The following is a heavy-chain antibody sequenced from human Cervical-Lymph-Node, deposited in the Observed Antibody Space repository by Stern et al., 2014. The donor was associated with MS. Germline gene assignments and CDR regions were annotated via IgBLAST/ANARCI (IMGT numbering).Heavy chain of an antibody. Sequence: QLVQSGAEVKKPGSSVRGSCKASGGSFKSYDFNWLRQDPGQGLEWMGHIVPMFANANYAQKFQGRVTVTADEATNTVYMELSFLTSEDTAVYYCARERSIHYPAFAPWGQGTLVTVSS. D-gene: IGHD3-10*01. CDR3: ARERSIHYPAFAP. V-gene: IGHV1-69*01. CDR2: IVPMFANA. CDR1: GGSFKSYD. J-gene: IGHJ5*02.